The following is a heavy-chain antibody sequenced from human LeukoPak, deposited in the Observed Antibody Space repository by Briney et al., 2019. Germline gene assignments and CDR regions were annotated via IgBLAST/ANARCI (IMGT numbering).Heavy chain of an antibody. CDR3: TSTQVEWELLGYYFDY. D-gene: IGHD1-26*01. V-gene: IGHV3-49*04. CDR1: GFTFGDYA. J-gene: IGHJ4*02. CDR2: IRSKAYGGTT. Sequence: GGSLRLSCTASGFTFGDYAMSWVRQAPGKGLEWVGFIRSKAYGGTTEYAASVKGRFTISRDDSKSIAYLQMNSLKTEDTAVYYCTSTQVEWELLGYYFDYWGQGTLVTVSS.